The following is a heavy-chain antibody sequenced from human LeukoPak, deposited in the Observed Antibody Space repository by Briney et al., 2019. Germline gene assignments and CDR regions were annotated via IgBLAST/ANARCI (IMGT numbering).Heavy chain of an antibody. CDR3: AKGEATVTTKRPHAFDI. CDR1: GFTFSSYA. Sequence: GGSLRLSCAASGFTFSSYAMSWVRQAPGKGLEWVSANSGSGGSTYYADSVKGRLTISRDNSKNTLYLQMNSLRAEDTAVYYCAKGEATVTTKRPHAFDIWGQGTMVIVSS. J-gene: IGHJ3*02. D-gene: IGHD4-17*01. V-gene: IGHV3-23*01. CDR2: NSGSGGST.